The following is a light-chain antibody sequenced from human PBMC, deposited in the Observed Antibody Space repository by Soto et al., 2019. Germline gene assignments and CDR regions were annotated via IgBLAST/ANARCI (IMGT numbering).Light chain of an antibody. V-gene: IGKV3-20*01. J-gene: IGKJ5*01. Sequence: EIVMTQSPATLSVSPGERATLSCRASQSVSSNLALYHQKPGHSPLLLIYGASSRATGIPDRFSDSGSGTDFTLTISRLEPEDFAVYHCQQYGSSPLITFGQGTRLEI. CDR3: QQYGSSPLIT. CDR2: GAS. CDR1: QSVSSN.